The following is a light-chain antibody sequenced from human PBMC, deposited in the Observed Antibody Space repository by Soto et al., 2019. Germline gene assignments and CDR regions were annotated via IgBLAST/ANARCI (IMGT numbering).Light chain of an antibody. J-gene: IGKJ4*01. CDR2: DAS. Sequence: EIVLTQSPATLSLSPGERATLSCRASQSVSSYLAWYQQKPGQAPRLLIYDASKRDTGIPARFSGSGSGTDFPLTISGLVPEDLAVYYCQQRSNWPSLSCGGGTKVETK. V-gene: IGKV3-11*01. CDR1: QSVSSY. CDR3: QQRSNWPSLS.